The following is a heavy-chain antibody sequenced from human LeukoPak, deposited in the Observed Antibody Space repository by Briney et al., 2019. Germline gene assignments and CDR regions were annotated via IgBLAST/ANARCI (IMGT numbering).Heavy chain of an antibody. D-gene: IGHD1-26*01. V-gene: IGHV1-2*02. Sequence: ASVKVSCTASGYTFTDYYLHWVRQAPGQGLEWMGSVNPNIGAIIYAQKFQDRVTMTRDTSITTAYMELSSLIFDDTAIYYCARGGGTLVGATKIGDSWGQGTLVTVSS. CDR2: VNPNIGAI. CDR3: ARGGGTLVGATKIGDS. CDR1: GYTFTDYY. J-gene: IGHJ4*02.